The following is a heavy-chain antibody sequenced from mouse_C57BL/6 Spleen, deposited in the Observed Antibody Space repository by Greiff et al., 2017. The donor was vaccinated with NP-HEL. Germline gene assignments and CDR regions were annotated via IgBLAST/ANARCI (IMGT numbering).Heavy chain of an antibody. J-gene: IGHJ4*01. CDR1: GYAFSSYW. Sequence: QVQLQQSGAELVKPGASVKISCKASGYAFSSYWMNWVKQRPGKGLEWIGQIYPGDGDTNYNGKFKGKATLTADKSSSTAYMQLSSLTSEDSAVYFCARSGYSNSYAMDYWGQGTSVTVSS. D-gene: IGHD2-5*01. V-gene: IGHV1-80*01. CDR2: IYPGDGDT. CDR3: ARSGYSNSYAMDY.